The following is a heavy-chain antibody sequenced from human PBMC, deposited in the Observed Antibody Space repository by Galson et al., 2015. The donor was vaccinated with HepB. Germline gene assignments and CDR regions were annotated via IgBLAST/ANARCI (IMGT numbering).Heavy chain of an antibody. Sequence: SLRLSCAASGFTFSSYAMSWVRQAPGKGLEWVSAISGSGGSTYYADSVKGRFTISRDNSKNTLYLQMNSLSAEDTAVYYCAKDSIQWRLALWGQGTLVTVSS. J-gene: IGHJ4*02. CDR3: AKDSIQWRLAL. CDR1: GFTFSSYA. CDR2: ISGSGGST. V-gene: IGHV3-23*01. D-gene: IGHD5-12*01.